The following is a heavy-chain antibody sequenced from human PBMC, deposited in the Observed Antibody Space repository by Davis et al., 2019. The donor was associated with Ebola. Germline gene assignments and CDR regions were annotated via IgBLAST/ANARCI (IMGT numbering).Heavy chain of an antibody. CDR1: GFTVSSNY. D-gene: IGHD6-13*01. CDR3: ARGAYSSSWLDYYYGMDV. Sequence: PGGSLRLSCAASGFTVSSNYMSWVRQAPGKGLEWVSVIYSGGSTYYADSVKGRFTISRHNSKNTLYLQMNSLRAEDTAVYYCARGAYSSSWLDYYYGMDVWGQGTTVTVSS. V-gene: IGHV3-53*04. J-gene: IGHJ6*02. CDR2: IYSGGST.